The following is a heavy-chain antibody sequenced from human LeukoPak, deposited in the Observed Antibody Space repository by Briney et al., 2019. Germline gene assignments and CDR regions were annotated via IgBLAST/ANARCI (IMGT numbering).Heavy chain of an antibody. J-gene: IGHJ4*02. CDR2: THYESKWKK. V-gene: IGHV6-1*01. Sequence: SQTLSLTCAISGDSVSSSTTGWNWIRQSPSRGPEWLGRTHYESKWKKDYAESVKSRITINPDTSKNQFSLQLNSVTPEDTAVCFCARGFLMRGFDYWGQGTLVTVSS. CDR3: ARGFLMRGFDY. CDR1: GDSVSSSTTG.